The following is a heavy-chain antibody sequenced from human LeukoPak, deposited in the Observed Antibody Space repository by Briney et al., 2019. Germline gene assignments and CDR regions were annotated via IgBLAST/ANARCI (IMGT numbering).Heavy chain of an antibody. V-gene: IGHV3-30*03. D-gene: IGHD5-18*01. CDR2: ISYDGSNK. CDR1: GFTFSSYG. CDR3: ARDQGREWIQLWPSSYYYYYGMDV. Sequence: PGGSLRLSCAASGFTFSSYGMHWVRQAPGKGLEWVAVISYDGSNKYYADSVKGRFTISRDNSKNTLYLQMNSLRAEDTAVYYCARDQGREWIQLWPSSYYYYYGMDVWGQGTTVTVSS. J-gene: IGHJ6*02.